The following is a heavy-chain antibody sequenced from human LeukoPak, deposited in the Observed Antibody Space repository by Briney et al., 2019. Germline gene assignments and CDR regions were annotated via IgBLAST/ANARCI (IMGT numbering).Heavy chain of an antibody. CDR1: GGSFSGYY. Sequence: SETLSRTCAVFGGSFSGYYWSWIPQPPGKGLEWIGRINHSGSTNYNPSLKSRVTISVDASKDQFSLELSAVAAADTAVYYCARGRNIGDYWGQGTQVGVSS. CDR3: ARGRNIGDY. D-gene: IGHD5-12*01. CDR2: INHSGST. V-gene: IGHV4-34*01. J-gene: IGHJ4*02.